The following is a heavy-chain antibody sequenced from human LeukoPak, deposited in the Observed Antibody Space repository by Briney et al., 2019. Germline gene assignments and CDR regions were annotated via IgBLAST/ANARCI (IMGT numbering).Heavy chain of an antibody. V-gene: IGHV3-7*03. CDR3: ARGGGLDV. J-gene: IGHJ6*02. CDR1: RFTFSNYW. Sequence: PGGSLRLSCAASRFTFSNYWMHWVRQAPGKGLEWVASINHNGNVNYYVDSVKGRFTISRDNAKNSLYLQMSNLRAEDTAVYFCARGGGLDVWGQGATVTVSS. D-gene: IGHD3-16*01. CDR2: INHNGNVN.